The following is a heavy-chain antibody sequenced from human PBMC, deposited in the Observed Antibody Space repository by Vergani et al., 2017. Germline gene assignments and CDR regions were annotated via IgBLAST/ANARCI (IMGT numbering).Heavy chain of an antibody. CDR2: INPNSGGT. D-gene: IGHD4-23*01. CDR1: GYTFTGYY. J-gene: IGHJ4*02. Sequence: QVQLVQSGAEVKKPGASVKVSCKASGYTFTGYYMHWVRQAPGQGLEWMGWINPNSGGTNYAQKFQGRVTMTRDTSISTAYMELSSVTAADTAVYYCARSLGGGNTGVGYWGQGTLVTVSS. V-gene: IGHV1-2*02. CDR3: ARSLGGGNTGVGY.